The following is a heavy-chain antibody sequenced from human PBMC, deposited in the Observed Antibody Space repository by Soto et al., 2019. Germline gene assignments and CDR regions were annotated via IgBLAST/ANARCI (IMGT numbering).Heavy chain of an antibody. CDR2: ISGSGGST. CDR1: GFMFGSYA. Sequence: GGSLRLSCAASGFMFGSYAMSWVRQAPGKGLEWVSAISGSGGSTYYADSVKGRFTIPRDNSKNTLDLQMSNLRAEDTAVYYCATRRVNYDILTGPRDYYGMDVWGQGTTVTVS. CDR3: ATRRVNYDILTGPRDYYGMDV. J-gene: IGHJ6*02. D-gene: IGHD3-9*01. V-gene: IGHV3-23*01.